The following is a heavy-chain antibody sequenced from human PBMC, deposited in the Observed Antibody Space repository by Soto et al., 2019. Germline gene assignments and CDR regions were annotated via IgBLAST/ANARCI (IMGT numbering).Heavy chain of an antibody. CDR2: INPNSGGT. CDR3: AREPATAKPEGVDF. J-gene: IGHJ4*02. Sequence: EXSVKVSCGASGYTFSDYYIHWVREAPGQGLEWMGWINPNSGGTKYAPKFQGGVTMTRDTSITTAYMELSRLRSGDTAVYYCAREPATAKPEGVDFWGPGILVTVSS. CDR1: GYTFSDYY. D-gene: IGHD1-1*01. V-gene: IGHV1-2*02.